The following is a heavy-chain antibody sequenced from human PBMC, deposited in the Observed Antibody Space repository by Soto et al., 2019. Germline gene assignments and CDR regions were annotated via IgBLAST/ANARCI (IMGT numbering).Heavy chain of an antibody. Sequence: GGSLRLSCAASGFPFSSHWMTWVRQAPGKGLEWVAYIKQDGSEKYYVDSVMGRFTMSRDNTQSSLSLQMNTLRVEDSAVYYCARITSPGYFDTWGQETLVTVSS. D-gene: IGHD1-20*01. V-gene: IGHV3-7*05. CDR2: IKQDGSEK. CDR1: GFPFSSHW. CDR3: ARITSPGYFDT. J-gene: IGHJ4*02.